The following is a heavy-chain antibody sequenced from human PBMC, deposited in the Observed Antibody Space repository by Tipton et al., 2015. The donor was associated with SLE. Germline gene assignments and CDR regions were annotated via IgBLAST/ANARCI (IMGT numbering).Heavy chain of an antibody. CDR2: IYYTGST. Sequence: TLSLTCIVSGGSISSGVYYWSWIRQHPGKGLEWIGYIYYTGSTYYNPSLKSRVSISGDTSKNQFSLKLSSVTAADTAVYYCARGSPSYSSSSSAFDIWGQGTVVTVSS. CDR1: GGSISSGVYY. D-gene: IGHD6-6*01. J-gene: IGHJ3*02. V-gene: IGHV4-31*03. CDR3: ARGSPSYSSSSSAFDI.